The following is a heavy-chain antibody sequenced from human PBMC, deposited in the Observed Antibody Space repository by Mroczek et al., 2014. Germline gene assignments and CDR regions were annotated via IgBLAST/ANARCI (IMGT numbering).Heavy chain of an antibody. Sequence: QVQLVESGPGLVKPSQTLSLTCTVSGGSISSGSYYWSWIRQPAGKGLEWIGRIYTSGSTNYNPSLKSRVTMSVDTSKNQFSLKLSSVTAADTAVYYCAREGLVGCSSTSCSHDGGSFDIVGPRDKWSPSL. CDR2: IYTSGST. CDR1: GGSISSGSYY. V-gene: IGHV4-61*02. D-gene: IGHD2-2*01. CDR3: AREGLVGCSSTSCSHDGGSFDI. J-gene: IGHJ3*02.